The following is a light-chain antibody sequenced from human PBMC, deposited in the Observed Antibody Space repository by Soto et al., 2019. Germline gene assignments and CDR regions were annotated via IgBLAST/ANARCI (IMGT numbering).Light chain of an antibody. CDR2: DAS. Sequence: EIVLTQSPGTLSLSPGERVTLSCRASQSVSSTYLAWYQQKPGQAPRLLIYDASIRATGIPDRFSGSGSGTDFTLTISRLEPEDFAVYYCQQYGRSPGLITFGPGTKVDIK. CDR1: QSVSSTY. V-gene: IGKV3-20*01. J-gene: IGKJ3*01. CDR3: QQYGRSPGLIT.